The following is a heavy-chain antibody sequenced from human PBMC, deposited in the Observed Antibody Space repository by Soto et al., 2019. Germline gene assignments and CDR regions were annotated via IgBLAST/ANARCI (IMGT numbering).Heavy chain of an antibody. CDR3: AREGYYDFWSGTLGMDV. CDR2: IYYSGST. CDR1: SFSLLSCE. Sequence: SATLSLLCPVDSFSLLSCEWILIRHLPGKGLEWIGYIYYSGSTNYNPSLKSRVTISVDTSKNQFSLKLSSVTAADTAVYYCAREGYYDFWSGTLGMDVWGQGTTVT. D-gene: IGHD3-3*01. J-gene: IGHJ6*02. V-gene: IGHV4-59*01.